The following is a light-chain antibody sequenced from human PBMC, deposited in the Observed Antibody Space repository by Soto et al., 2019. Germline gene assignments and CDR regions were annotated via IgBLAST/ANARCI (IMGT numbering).Light chain of an antibody. CDR2: EAS. V-gene: IGKV3-11*01. Sequence: EILMTQSPATLSVSPGETATLSCRASQSVSTKLAWYQQKPGQAPRLLIYEASNRAAGVPGRFSGSGSGTDFTLTITRLEPEDFAFYYCHQRQRWPRTFGQGTKVDIK. J-gene: IGKJ1*01. CDR3: HQRQRWPRT. CDR1: QSVSTK.